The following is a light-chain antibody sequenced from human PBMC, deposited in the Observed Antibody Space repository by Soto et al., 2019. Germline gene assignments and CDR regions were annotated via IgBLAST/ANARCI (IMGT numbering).Light chain of an antibody. CDR2: AAS. V-gene: IGKV1-12*01. J-gene: IGKJ4*02. CDR1: QGISSW. Sequence: IQMTQSPASVSASVGDRVTITCRASQGISSWLAWDQQQPGKAPKLLIYAASSWQSGVPSRFSGSGSGTDFTLTISRLQPEDFANYYCQQSSSFPCTFGGGTKVEIK. CDR3: QQSSSFPCT.